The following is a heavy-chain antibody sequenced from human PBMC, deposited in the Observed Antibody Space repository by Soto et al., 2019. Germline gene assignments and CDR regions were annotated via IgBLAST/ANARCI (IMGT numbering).Heavy chain of an antibody. V-gene: IGHV3-9*01. J-gene: IGHJ4*02. CDR2: ISWNSGSI. CDR3: AKCGGAYSRAPFDY. Sequence: EVQLVESGGGLVQPGRSLRLSCAASGFTFDDYAMHWVRQAPGKGLEWVSGISWNSGSIGYADSVKGRFTISRDNAKNSLYLQMKSLRAEDTALYYCAKCGGAYSRAPFDYWGQGTLVTVSS. CDR1: GFTFDDYA. D-gene: IGHD1-26*01.